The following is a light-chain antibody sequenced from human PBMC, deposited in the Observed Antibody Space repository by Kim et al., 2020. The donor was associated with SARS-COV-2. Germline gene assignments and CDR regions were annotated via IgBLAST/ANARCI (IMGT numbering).Light chain of an antibody. CDR2: AAS. Sequence: AIGMTQSPSSLSASTGDRVTITCRASEDISSYLAWYQQKPGKAPKLLIYAASTLQTGVPSRFSGSGSGTDFTLTISCLQSEDFAIYYCQQYYSSPPTFGQGTKVDIK. CDR1: EDISSY. CDR3: QQYYSSPPT. J-gene: IGKJ1*01. V-gene: IGKV1-8*01.